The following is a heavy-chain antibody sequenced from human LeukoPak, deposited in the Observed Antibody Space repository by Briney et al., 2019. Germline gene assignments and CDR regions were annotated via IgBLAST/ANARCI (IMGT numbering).Heavy chain of an antibody. D-gene: IGHD2-15*01. CDR1: GFTFSSYG. V-gene: IGHV3-33*06. Sequence: GRSLRLSCAASGFTFSSYGMHWVRQAPGKGLEWVAVISYDGSNKYYADSVKGRFTISRDNSKNTLYLQMNSLRAEDTAVYYCAKDREVYCSGGSCYPGWFDPSGQGTLGIVSP. J-gene: IGHJ5*02. CDR2: ISYDGSNK. CDR3: AKDREVYCSGGSCYPGWFDP.